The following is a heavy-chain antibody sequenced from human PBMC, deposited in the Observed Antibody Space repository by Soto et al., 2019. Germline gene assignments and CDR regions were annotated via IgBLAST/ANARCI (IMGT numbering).Heavy chain of an antibody. V-gene: IGHV1-69*12. CDR2: IIPIFGTA. CDR1: GGTFSSYA. J-gene: IGHJ5*02. D-gene: IGHD4-17*01. Sequence: QVQLVQSGAEVKKPGSSVKVSCKASGGTFSSYAISWVRQAPGQGLEWMGGIIPIFGTANYAQKFQGRVTFTAIEPXSTAYMELSSLRSEDTAVYYCARHGPTLHYGWFDPWGQGTLVTVSS. CDR3: ARHGPTLHYGWFDP.